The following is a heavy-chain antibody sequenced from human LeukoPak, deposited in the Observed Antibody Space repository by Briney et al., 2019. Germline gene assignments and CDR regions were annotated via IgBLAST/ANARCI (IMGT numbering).Heavy chain of an antibody. CDR3: ARDGDTVLTRGYYYYMDV. J-gene: IGHJ6*03. CDR1: RFIFSSYS. Sequence: GGSLRLSCAASRFIFSSYSMNWVRQAPGKGLEWVASISTSSSYIYYADSLKGRFTISRDNARNSLYLQMDSLRAEDTALYYCARDGDTVLTRGYYYYMDVWGKGTTVTVSS. V-gene: IGHV3-21*01. CDR2: ISTSSSYI. D-gene: IGHD4-23*01.